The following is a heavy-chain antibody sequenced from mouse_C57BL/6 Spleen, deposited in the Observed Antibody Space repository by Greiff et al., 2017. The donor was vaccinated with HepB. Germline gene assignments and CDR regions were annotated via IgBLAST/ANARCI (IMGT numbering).Heavy chain of an antibody. Sequence: EVQLQESGPGLAKPSQTLSLTCSVTGYSITSDYLNWIRKFPGHKLEYMGYISYSGSTYYNPSLKSRISITRDTSKNQYYLQLKSVTTEDTATYYCARSRDGSSSDWYCDVWGTGTTVTVSS. V-gene: IGHV3-8*01. CDR3: ARSRDGSSSDWYCDV. CDR2: ISYSGST. D-gene: IGHD1-1*01. J-gene: IGHJ1*03. CDR1: GYSITSDY.